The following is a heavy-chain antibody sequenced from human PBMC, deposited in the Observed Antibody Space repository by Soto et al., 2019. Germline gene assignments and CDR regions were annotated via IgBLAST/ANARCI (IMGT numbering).Heavy chain of an antibody. CDR1: GGSISRYS. CDR3: AREAGAGYYGMDV. J-gene: IGHJ6*02. D-gene: IGHD3-10*01. Sequence: PSEALSVTWTVSGGSISRYSWSWIRQPPGKGLEWIGYIYYSGSTNYTPSLKSRVTISVDTSKNQFSMKLSSVTAADTAVYYCAREAGAGYYGMDVWGQGTTVT. CDR2: IYYSGST. V-gene: IGHV4-59*01.